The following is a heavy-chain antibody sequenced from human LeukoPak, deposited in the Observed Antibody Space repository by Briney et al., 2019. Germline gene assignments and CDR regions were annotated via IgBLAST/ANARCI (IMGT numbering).Heavy chain of an antibody. J-gene: IGHJ6*02. CDR2: IIPIFGTA. CDR3: AREDHRDFWSGHYYYYYGMDV. CDR1: GGTFISYA. D-gene: IGHD3-3*01. Sequence: GASVKVSCKASGGTFISYAISWVRQAPGQGLEWMGGIIPIFGTANYAQKFQGRVTITADESTSTAYMELSSLRSEDTAVYYCAREDHRDFWSGHYYYYYGMDVWGQGTTVTVSS. V-gene: IGHV1-69*13.